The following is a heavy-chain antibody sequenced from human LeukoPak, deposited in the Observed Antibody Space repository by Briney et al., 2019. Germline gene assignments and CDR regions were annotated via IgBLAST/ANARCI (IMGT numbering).Heavy chain of an antibody. CDR3: ARDHGRAHGSIPP. CDR2: INPSGGST. V-gene: IGHV1-46*01. CDR1: GYTFTSYY. Sequence: GASVKVFCKASGYTFTSYYMHWVRQAPGQGLEWMGIINPSGGSTSYAQKFQGRVTMTRDTSISTAYMELSRLRSDDTAVYYCARDHGRAHGSIPPWGQGTLVTVSS. J-gene: IGHJ5*02. D-gene: IGHD6-13*01.